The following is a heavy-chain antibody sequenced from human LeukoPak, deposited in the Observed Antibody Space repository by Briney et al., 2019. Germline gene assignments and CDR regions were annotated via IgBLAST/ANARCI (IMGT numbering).Heavy chain of an antibody. CDR3: VKGGTTPA. D-gene: IGHD2-15*01. V-gene: IGHV3-30*02. J-gene: IGHJ4*02. CDR2: IRYDGSSE. CDR1: GFVFSDYG. Sequence: GGSLRLSCAASGFVFSDYGMHWVRQAPGKGLEWVAFIRYDGSSEFYADSVKGRFTISRDNAKNSLYLQMNSLRAEDTALYYCVKGGTTPAWGQGTQVTVSS.